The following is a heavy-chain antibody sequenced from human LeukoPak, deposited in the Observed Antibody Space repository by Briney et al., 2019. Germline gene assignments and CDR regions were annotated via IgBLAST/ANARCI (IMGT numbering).Heavy chain of an antibody. CDR1: GFTFSSYA. J-gene: IGHJ4*02. D-gene: IGHD5-24*01. Sequence: GGSLRLSCAASGFTFSSYAMSWVRQAPGKGLEWVSVIYSGGSTYYADSVKGRFTISRDNSKNTLYLQMNSLRAEDTAVYYCASQGGWLSFPFDYWGQGTLVTVSS. V-gene: IGHV3-66*04. CDR2: IYSGGST. CDR3: ASQGGWLSFPFDY.